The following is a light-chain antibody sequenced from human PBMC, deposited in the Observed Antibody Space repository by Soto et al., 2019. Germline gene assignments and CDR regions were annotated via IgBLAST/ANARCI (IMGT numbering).Light chain of an antibody. CDR2: EVS. CDR1: SSDVGGYNY. CDR3: TSYAGSNNFGV. V-gene: IGLV2-8*01. J-gene: IGLJ2*01. Sequence: QSALTEPPSASGSAAQSVTISCTGTSSDVGGYNYVSWYQQHPGKAPKLMIYEVSKRPSGVPDRFSGSKSGNTASLTVSGLQAEDEADYYCTSYAGSNNFGVFGGGTKLTVL.